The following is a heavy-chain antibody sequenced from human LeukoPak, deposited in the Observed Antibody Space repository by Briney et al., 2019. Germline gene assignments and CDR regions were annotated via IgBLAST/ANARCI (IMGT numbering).Heavy chain of an antibody. Sequence: PGGSLRLSCAASGFTFSSYWMHWVRQAPGKGLVWVSRIKFDGSSTNYADSVKGRFTISRDNAKNSLYLQMNSLRAEDTAVYYCASTSPFDQAFYWGQGTLVTVSS. J-gene: IGHJ4*02. D-gene: IGHD3-9*01. CDR1: GFTFSSYW. V-gene: IGHV3-74*01. CDR3: ASTSPFDQAFY. CDR2: IKFDGSST.